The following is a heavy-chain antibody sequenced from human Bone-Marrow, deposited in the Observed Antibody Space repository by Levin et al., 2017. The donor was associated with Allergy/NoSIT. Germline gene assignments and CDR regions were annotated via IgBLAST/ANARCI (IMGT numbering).Heavy chain of an antibody. Sequence: ETLSLTCAASGFTFSSYSMNWVRQAPGKGLEWVSSISSSSSYIYYADSVKGRFTISRDNAKNSLYLQMNSLRAEDTAVYYCARDGTRYCSSTSCYGYYYGMDVWGQGTTVTVSS. V-gene: IGHV3-21*01. CDR3: ARDGTRYCSSTSCYGYYYGMDV. CDR2: ISSSSSYI. D-gene: IGHD2-2*01. J-gene: IGHJ6*02. CDR1: GFTFSSYS.